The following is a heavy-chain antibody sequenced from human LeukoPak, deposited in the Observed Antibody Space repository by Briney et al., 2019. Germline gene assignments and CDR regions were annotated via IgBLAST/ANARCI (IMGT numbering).Heavy chain of an antibody. CDR3: ARERKGGGPLTP. D-gene: IGHD2-15*01. Sequence: ASVKVSCKASGYTFTGYYMHWVRQAPGQGLEWMGWINPNSGGTNYAQKFQGRVTMTRDTSISTAYMELSRLRSDDTAVYYCARERKGGGPLTPWGQGTLVTVSS. CDR2: INPNSGGT. J-gene: IGHJ5*02. CDR1: GYTFTGYY. V-gene: IGHV1-2*02.